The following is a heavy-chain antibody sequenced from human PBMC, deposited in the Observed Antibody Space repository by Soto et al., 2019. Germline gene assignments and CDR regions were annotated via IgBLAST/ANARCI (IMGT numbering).Heavy chain of an antibody. Sequence: SETLSLTCAVYGGSFSGYYWSWIRQPPGKGLEWIGEISHSGSTNYNPSLKSRVTISVDTSKNKFSLKLSSVTAADTAVYYCARRPAVVPAAIDYYGMDVWGQGTTVTVSS. J-gene: IGHJ6*02. CDR3: ARRPAVVPAAIDYYGMDV. CDR1: GGSFSGYY. V-gene: IGHV4-34*01. D-gene: IGHD2-2*01. CDR2: ISHSGST.